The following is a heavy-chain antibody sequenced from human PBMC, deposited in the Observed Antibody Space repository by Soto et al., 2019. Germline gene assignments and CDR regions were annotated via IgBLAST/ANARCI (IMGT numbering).Heavy chain of an antibody. CDR3: AKDTWGVWFGELFSSGFDY. J-gene: IGHJ4*02. CDR2: ISGGGDST. Sequence: GGSLRLSCAASGFTFSSYAMSWVRQAPGKGLEWVSAISGGGDSTYYADSVKGRFTISRDNSKNTLYLHMNSLRAEDTALYYCAKDTWGVWFGELFSSGFDYWGQGALVTVYS. D-gene: IGHD3-10*01. CDR1: GFTFSSYA. V-gene: IGHV3-23*01.